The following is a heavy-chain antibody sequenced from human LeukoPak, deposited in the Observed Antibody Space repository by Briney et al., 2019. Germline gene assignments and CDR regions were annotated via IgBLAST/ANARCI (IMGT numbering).Heavy chain of an antibody. J-gene: IGHJ5*02. CDR2: IIPIFGTA. D-gene: IGHD6-19*01. V-gene: IGHV1-69*13. CDR1: GYTFTSYG. CDR3: ARDRGSGWPNWFDP. Sequence: GASVKVSCKASGYTFTSYGISWVRQAPGQGLEWMGGIIPIFGTANYAQKFQGRVTITADESTSTAYMELSSLRSEDTAVYYCARDRGSGWPNWFDPWGQGTLVTVSS.